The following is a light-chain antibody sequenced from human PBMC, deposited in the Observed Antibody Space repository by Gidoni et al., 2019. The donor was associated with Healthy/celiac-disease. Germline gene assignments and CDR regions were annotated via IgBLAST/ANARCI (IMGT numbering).Light chain of an antibody. CDR2: QDS. CDR3: QAWDSSTEGYV. Sequence: GQTASITCSGDKLGDKYACWYQQKPGQSPVLVIYQDSKRPSGIPERFSGSNSGNTATLTISGTQAMDEADYYCQAWDSSTEGYVFGTGTKVTVL. V-gene: IGLV3-1*01. J-gene: IGLJ1*01. CDR1: KLGDKY.